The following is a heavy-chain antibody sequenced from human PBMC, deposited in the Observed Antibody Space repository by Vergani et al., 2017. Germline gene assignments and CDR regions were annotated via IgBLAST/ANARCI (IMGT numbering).Heavy chain of an antibody. V-gene: IGHV1-18*01. CDR3: ARVDTANYYYYMDV. CDR2: ISAYNGNT. J-gene: IGHJ6*03. CDR1: GGTFSSYT. D-gene: IGHD5-18*01. Sequence: QVQLVQSGAEVKKPGSSVKVSCKASGGTFSSYTISWVRQAPGQGLEWMGWISAYNGNTNYAQKLQGRVTMTTDTSTSTAYMELRSLRSDDTAVYYCARVDTANYYYYMDVWGKGTTVTVSS.